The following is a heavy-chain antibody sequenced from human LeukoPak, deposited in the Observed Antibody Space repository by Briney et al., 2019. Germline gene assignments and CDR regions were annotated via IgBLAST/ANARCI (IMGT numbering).Heavy chain of an antibody. J-gene: IGHJ4*02. D-gene: IGHD3-22*01. Sequence: SETLSLTCTVSGGSISSGGYYWSWIRQHPGKGLEWIGYTYYSGSTYYNPSLKSRVTISVDTSKNQFSLKLSSVTAADTAVYYCARGRGYYDSSQYYYFDYWGQGTLVTVSS. CDR3: ARGRGYYDSSQYYYFDY. CDR2: TYYSGST. V-gene: IGHV4-31*03. CDR1: GGSISSGGYY.